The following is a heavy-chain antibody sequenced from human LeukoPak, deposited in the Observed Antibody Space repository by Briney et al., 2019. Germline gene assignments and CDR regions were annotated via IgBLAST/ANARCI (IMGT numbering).Heavy chain of an antibody. CDR3: ARARFLEWLLTHDAFDI. CDR1: GFTFSSYS. Sequence: GGSLRLSCAASGFTFSSYSMNWVRQAPGKGLEWVSSISSSSSYIYYADSVKGRFTISRDNAKNSLYLQMNSLRAEDTAVYYCARARFLEWLLTHDAFDIWGQGTMVTVSS. CDR2: ISSSSSYI. J-gene: IGHJ3*02. D-gene: IGHD3-3*01. V-gene: IGHV3-21*01.